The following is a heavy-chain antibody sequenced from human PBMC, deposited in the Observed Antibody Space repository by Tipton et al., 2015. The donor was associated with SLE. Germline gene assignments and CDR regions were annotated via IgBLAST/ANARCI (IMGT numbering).Heavy chain of an antibody. J-gene: IGHJ6*02. CDR3: AKLSAAYLGYYHGMDV. Sequence: SLRLSCAASGFIFSSYGMHWVRQAPGKGLEWVAFIRYDGSNRYYADSVKGRFTISRDNSKNTLYLQMNSLRAEDTAVYYCAKLSAAYLGYYHGMDVWGQGTTVTVSS. CDR2: IRYDGSNR. V-gene: IGHV3-30*02. CDR1: GFIFSSYG. D-gene: IGHD2-2*01.